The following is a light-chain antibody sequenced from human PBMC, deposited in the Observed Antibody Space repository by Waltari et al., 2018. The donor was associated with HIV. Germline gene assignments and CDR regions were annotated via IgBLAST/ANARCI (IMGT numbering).Light chain of an antibody. CDR1: SSDVGGYNY. V-gene: IGLV2-14*01. J-gene: IGLJ2*01. CDR3: SSYTSSSTLV. Sequence: QSALTQPASVSGSPGQSITISCTGTSSDVGGYNYVSWYQQHPGKAPKLMIYDVSNRPSGVSNRVSGSESGNTASLTISGLQAEDEADYYCSSYTSSSTLVFGGGTKLTVL. CDR2: DVS.